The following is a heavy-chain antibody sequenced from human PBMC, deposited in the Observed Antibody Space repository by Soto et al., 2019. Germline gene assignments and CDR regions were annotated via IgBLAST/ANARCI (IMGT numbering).Heavy chain of an antibody. V-gene: IGHV4-31*03. CDR2: IYYSGST. CDR3: ARDYHVVFDY. J-gene: IGHJ4*02. Sequence: SETLCVTCTVSGGSISSGGYYWSWIRQHPGKGLEWIGYIYYSGSTYYNPSLKSRVTISVDTSKNQFSLKLSSVKAEDTAVNSGARDYHVVFDYGAQGTRFTV. CDR1: GGSISSGGYY. D-gene: IGHD3-16*02.